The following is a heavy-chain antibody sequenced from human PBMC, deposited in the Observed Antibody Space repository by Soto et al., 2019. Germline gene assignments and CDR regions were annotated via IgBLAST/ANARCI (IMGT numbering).Heavy chain of an antibody. D-gene: IGHD6-13*01. Sequence: PSETLSLTCTVSGGSISSSSYYWGWIRQPPGKGLEWIGSIYYSGSTYYNPSLKSRVTISVDTSKNQFSLKLSSVTAADTAVYYCARRRGSSSYYYYYYGMDVWGQGTTVTVSS. J-gene: IGHJ6*02. CDR2: IYYSGST. V-gene: IGHV4-39*01. CDR3: ARRRGSSSYYYYYYGMDV. CDR1: GGSISSSSYY.